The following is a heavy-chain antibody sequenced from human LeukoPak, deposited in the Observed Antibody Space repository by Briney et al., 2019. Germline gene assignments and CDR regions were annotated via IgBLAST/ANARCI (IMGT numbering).Heavy chain of an antibody. D-gene: IGHD6-13*01. CDR1: GYSFTSYW. Sequence: GESLKISCKGSGYSFTSYWIGWVRQMPGKGLECMGIIYPGDSDTRYSPSFQGQVTISADKSISTAYLQWNGLKASDTAMYYCARSYSSSWYAIDFWGQGTLVTVSS. V-gene: IGHV5-51*01. CDR2: IYPGDSDT. CDR3: ARSYSSSWYAIDF. J-gene: IGHJ4*02.